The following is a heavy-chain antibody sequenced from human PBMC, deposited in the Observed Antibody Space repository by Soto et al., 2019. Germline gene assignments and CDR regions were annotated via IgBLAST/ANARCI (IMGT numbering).Heavy chain of an antibody. D-gene: IGHD2-15*01. CDR3: ARAHAPTLPFDS. J-gene: IGHJ5*01. V-gene: IGHV4-59*01. Sequence: SETLSLTCTVSGGSIRNVYWSWIRQAPGKGLEWIGFIFHSGNAKYNPSLKSRVTISADTSKNQFSLSLDSVTAADTAVYFCARAHAPTLPFDSWGQGTLVTVSS. CDR1: GGSIRNVY. CDR2: IFHSGNA.